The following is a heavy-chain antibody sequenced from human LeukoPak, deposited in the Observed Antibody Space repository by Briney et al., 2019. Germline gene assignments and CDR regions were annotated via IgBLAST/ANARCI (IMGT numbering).Heavy chain of an antibody. J-gene: IGHJ5*02. CDR3: ARDGDYYKWAPVP. CDR1: GGSISSGGHY. Sequence: PSQTLSLTCTVSGGSISSGGHYWSWIRQPAGKGLEYLGRIYATGSTNYNPSLRSRVTISADTSMNHFSLKLSSVTAADTAVYYCARDGDYYKWAPVPWGQGTSVTVSS. D-gene: IGHD2-21*02. CDR2: IYATGST. V-gene: IGHV4-61*02.